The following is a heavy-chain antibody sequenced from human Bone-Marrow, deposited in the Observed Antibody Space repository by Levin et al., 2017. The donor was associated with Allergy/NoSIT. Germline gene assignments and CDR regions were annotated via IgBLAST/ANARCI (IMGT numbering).Heavy chain of an antibody. CDR1: GFTFSSHA. CDR2: ITHDEITE. Sequence: GESLKISCAASGFTFSSHAMHWVRQAPGKGLEWVAIITHDEITEFYADSVKGRFTISRDNSKNTLYLRMSSLRSEDTAVYYCVKVRRTAMITGSLDYWGQGTLVIVSS. J-gene: IGHJ4*02. CDR3: VKVRRTAMITGSLDY. V-gene: IGHV3-30*18. D-gene: IGHD3-16*01.